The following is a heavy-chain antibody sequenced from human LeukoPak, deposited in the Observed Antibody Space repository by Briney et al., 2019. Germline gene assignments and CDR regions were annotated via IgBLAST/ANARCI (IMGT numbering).Heavy chain of an antibody. D-gene: IGHD2-2*01. J-gene: IGHJ6*03. Sequence: SETLSLTCTVSGGSISSYYWSWIRQPAGKGLEWIGRIYTSGSTNYNPSLKSRVTMSVDTSKNQFSLKLSSVTAADTAVYYCARDLVVVPAAIPYYYYYMDVWGKGTTVTISS. CDR2: IYTSGST. CDR3: ARDLVVVPAAIPYYYYYMDV. V-gene: IGHV4-4*07. CDR1: GGSISSYY.